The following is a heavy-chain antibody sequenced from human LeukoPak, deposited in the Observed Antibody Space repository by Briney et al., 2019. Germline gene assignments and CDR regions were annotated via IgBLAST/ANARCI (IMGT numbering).Heavy chain of an antibody. CDR2: ISSSGSYI. CDR1: GFTFSSYT. Sequence: GGSLRLSCATSGFTFSSYTMNWVRQAPGKGLEWVSCISSSGSYIYTADSVKGRFTISRDNAKNSLYLQMNNLRAEDTAVYYWASYEGGRTIRCSHDMDVWGQGTTVTVSS. D-gene: IGHD1-26*01. J-gene: IGHJ6*02. V-gene: IGHV3-21*01. CDR3: ASYEGGRTIRCSHDMDV.